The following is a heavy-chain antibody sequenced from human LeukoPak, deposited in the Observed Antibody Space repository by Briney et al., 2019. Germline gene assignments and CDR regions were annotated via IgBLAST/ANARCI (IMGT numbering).Heavy chain of an antibody. CDR1: GGSISSYY. V-gene: IGHV4-4*07. Sequence: SETLSLTCTVSGGSISSYYWSWIRQPAGKGLEWIGSIYYSGSTYYNPSLKSRVTISVDTSKNQFSLKLSSVTAADTAVYYCARAVAPRGEFDYWGQGTLVTVSS. D-gene: IGHD3-16*01. CDR3: ARAVAPRGEFDY. CDR2: IYYSGST. J-gene: IGHJ4*02.